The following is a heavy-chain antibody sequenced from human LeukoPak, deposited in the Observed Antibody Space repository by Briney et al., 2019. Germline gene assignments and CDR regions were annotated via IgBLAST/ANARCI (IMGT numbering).Heavy chain of an antibody. V-gene: IGHV4-39*07. J-gene: IGHJ4*02. CDR3: ARAPITMIGHFYYFDY. CDR2: IYYSGST. D-gene: IGHD3-22*01. CDR1: GGSISSSSYY. Sequence: SETLSLTCTVSGGSISSSSYYWGWIRQPPGKGLEWIGSIYYSGSTYYNPSLKSRVTISVDTSKNQFSLKLSSVTAPDTAVYYCARAPITMIGHFYYFDYWGQGTLVTVSS.